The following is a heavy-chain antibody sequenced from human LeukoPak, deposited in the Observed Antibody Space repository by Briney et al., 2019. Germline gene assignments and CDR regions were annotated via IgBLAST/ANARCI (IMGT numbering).Heavy chain of an antibody. D-gene: IGHD3-22*01. CDR3: ARDGWLGYHSGGYRYDY. Sequence: ARGSLRLSCAASGFTFSSYEMNWVRQAPGKGLEWVSYISSSGSTIYYADSVKGRFTISRDNAKNSLYLQMNSLRAEDTAVYYCARDGWLGYHSGGYRYDYWGQGTLVTVSS. CDR2: ISSSGSTI. CDR1: GFTFSSYE. V-gene: IGHV3-48*03. J-gene: IGHJ4*02.